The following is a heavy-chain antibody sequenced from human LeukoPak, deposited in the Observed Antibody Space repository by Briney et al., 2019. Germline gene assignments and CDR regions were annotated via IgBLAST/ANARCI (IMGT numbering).Heavy chain of an antibody. CDR3: ARENYYDSSGYSEGMDV. J-gene: IGHJ6*02. CDR2: MYVTGTT. CDR1: GGSISDSY. Sequence: SETLSLTCTVSGGSISDSYLSWIRQPAGKGLEWIGRMYVTGTTNYNPSLRSRVTMSMDTSKNQFSLRLSSVTAADTAVYYCARENYYDSSGYSEGMDVWGQGTTVIVSS. V-gene: IGHV4-4*07. D-gene: IGHD3-22*01.